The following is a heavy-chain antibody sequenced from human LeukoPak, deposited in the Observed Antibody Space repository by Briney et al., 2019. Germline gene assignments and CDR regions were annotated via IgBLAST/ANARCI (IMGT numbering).Heavy chain of an antibody. CDR1: GFTFSSYA. D-gene: IGHD4-17*01. J-gene: IGHJ4*02. CDR2: ISYDGSNK. CDR3: ARDADYGDWLIDY. Sequence: GRSLRLSCAASGFTFSSYAMHWVRQAPGKGLEWVAVISYDGSNKYYADSVKGRFTISRDNSKNTLYLQMNSLRAEVTAVYYCARDADYGDWLIDYWGQGTLVTVSS. V-gene: IGHV3-30*04.